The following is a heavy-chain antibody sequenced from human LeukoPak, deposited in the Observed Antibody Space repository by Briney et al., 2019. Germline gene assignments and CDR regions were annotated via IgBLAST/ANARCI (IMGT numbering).Heavy chain of an antibody. V-gene: IGHV4-59*01. CDR2: IYYSGST. CDR3: ARAGYSSGWYSPWWFDP. D-gene: IGHD6-19*01. Sequence: SETLSLTCTVSGGSISSYYWSWIRLPPGKGLEWIGYIYYSGSTNYNPSLKSRVTISVDTSKNQFSLKLSSVTAADTAVYYCARAGYSSGWYSPWWFDPWGQGTLVTVSS. J-gene: IGHJ5*02. CDR1: GGSISSYY.